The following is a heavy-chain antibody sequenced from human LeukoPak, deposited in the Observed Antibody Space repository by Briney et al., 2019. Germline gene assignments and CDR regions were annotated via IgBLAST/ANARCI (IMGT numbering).Heavy chain of an antibody. Sequence: GGSLRLSCVASGFTVSSNYMSWVRQAPGEGLEWVSVIYSGGSTYYADSVKGRFTISRHNSKNKMYLQMNSLRAEDTAVYYCARDHGVHDAFDIWGQGTMVTVSS. V-gene: IGHV3-53*04. D-gene: IGHD1-1*01. CDR3: ARDHGVHDAFDI. CDR2: IYSGGST. J-gene: IGHJ3*02. CDR1: GFTVSSNY.